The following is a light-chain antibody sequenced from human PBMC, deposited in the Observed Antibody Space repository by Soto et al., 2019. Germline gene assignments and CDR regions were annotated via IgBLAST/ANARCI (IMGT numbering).Light chain of an antibody. CDR1: QTVGSNY. CDR3: QQYDESPI. Sequence: EVVLTQSPETLSLSPADRASHSYSVSQTVGSNYLAWYQHTPGQAPSLLIYGVSTRATGIPDRFRGSGSGTDFTLTITRLEPEDFAVYWCQQYDESPIFGGGTKVDIK. CDR2: GVS. V-gene: IGKV3-20*01. J-gene: IGKJ4*01.